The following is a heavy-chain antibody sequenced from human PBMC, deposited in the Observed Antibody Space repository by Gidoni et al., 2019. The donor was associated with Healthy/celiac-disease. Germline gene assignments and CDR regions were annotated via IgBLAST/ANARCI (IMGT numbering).Heavy chain of an antibody. V-gene: IGHV5-51*03. Sequence: VQLVQSGAEVKKPGESLKISCKGSGYSFTSYWIGWVRQMPGKGLEWMGIIYPGDSDTRYSPSFQGQVTISADKSISTAYLQWSSLKASDTAMYYGARRMKYSSSWADDAFDIWGQGTMVTVSS. J-gene: IGHJ3*02. D-gene: IGHD6-13*01. CDR2: IYPGDSDT. CDR1: GYSFTSYW. CDR3: ARRMKYSSSWADDAFDI.